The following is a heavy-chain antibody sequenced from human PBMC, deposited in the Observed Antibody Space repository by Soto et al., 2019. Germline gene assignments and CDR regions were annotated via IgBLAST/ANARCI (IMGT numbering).Heavy chain of an antibody. D-gene: IGHD2-15*01. CDR1: GGSFSGYY. CDR2: INHSGST. J-gene: IGHJ6*02. V-gene: IGHV4-34*01. Sequence: QVQLQQWGAGLLKPSETLSLTCAVYGGSFSGYYWSWIRQPPGKGLEWIGEINHSGSTNYNPSLKSRVTISVDTSKNQFSLKMSSVTAADTAVYYCARVLSYTPYYYYGMDVWGQGTTVTVSS. CDR3: ARVLSYTPYYYYGMDV.